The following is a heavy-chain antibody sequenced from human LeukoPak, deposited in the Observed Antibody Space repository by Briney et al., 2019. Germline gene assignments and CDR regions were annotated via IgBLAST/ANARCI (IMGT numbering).Heavy chain of an antibody. Sequence: GGSLRLSCAASGFTFSNYGMSWVRQAPGKGLEWVSAISGSGVTTYYADSVKGRFTISRDNSKNTLYLQMNSLRAEDTAVYYCAKPGSLIAASGMDYWGQGTLVTVSS. CDR2: ISGSGVTT. CDR1: GFTFSNYG. CDR3: AKPGSLIAASGMDY. J-gene: IGHJ4*02. V-gene: IGHV3-23*01. D-gene: IGHD6-25*01.